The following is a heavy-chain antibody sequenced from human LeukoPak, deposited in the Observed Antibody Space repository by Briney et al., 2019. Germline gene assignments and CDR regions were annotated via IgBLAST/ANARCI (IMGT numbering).Heavy chain of an antibody. V-gene: IGHV1-8*03. CDR3: ARGRGGYDFWSGYYTGYWFDP. J-gene: IGHJ5*02. D-gene: IGHD3-3*01. CDR1: GYTFTSYD. CDR2: MNPNSGNT. Sequence: ASVKVSCKASGYTFTSYDINWVRQATGQGLEWMGWMNPNSGNTGYAQKFQGRVTITRNTSIITAYMELSSLRSEDTAVYYCARGRGGYDFWSGYYTGYWFDPWGQGTLVTVSS.